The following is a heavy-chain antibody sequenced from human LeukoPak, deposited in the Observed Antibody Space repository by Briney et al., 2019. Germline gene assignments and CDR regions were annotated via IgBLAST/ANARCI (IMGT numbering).Heavy chain of an antibody. J-gene: IGHJ4*02. CDR2: ISGSGGST. D-gene: IGHD1-1*01. Sequence: GGSLRLSCAASGFTFDSYAMSWVRQAPGKGLEWVSVISGSGGSTYYADSVKGRLTISRDNSKNTVYLQMKGLRAEDTAVYYCAKDEDATNWGQGTLVTVSS. V-gene: IGHV3-23*01. CDR3: AKDEDATN. CDR1: GFTFDSYA.